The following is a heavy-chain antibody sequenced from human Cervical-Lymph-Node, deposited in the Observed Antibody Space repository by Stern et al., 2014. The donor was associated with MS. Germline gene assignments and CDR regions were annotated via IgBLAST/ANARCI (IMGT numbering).Heavy chain of an antibody. D-gene: IGHD4-17*01. CDR2: IYPGDSDP. CDR3: ALSTVTDAFDI. CDR1: GYTFTNYW. V-gene: IGHV5-51*01. J-gene: IGHJ3*02. Sequence: VQLVQSGAEVKKPGESLKISCKGSGYTFTNYWIGWVRQMPGKGLEWTGIIYPGDSDPRYRPSFQGQVTISVDKSITTAYLQWSSLKASDTAMYYCALSTVTDAFDIWGQGTMVTVTS.